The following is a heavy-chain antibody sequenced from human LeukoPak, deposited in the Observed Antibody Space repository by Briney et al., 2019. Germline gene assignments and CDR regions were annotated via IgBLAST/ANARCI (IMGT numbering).Heavy chain of an antibody. D-gene: IGHD6-19*01. J-gene: IGHJ3*02. CDR2: ISYDGSNN. CDR3: AKDSGIAVAGTLRAFDI. V-gene: IGHV3-30*18. CDR1: GFTFSSYG. Sequence: GGSLRLSCAASGFTFSSYGMHWVRQAPGKGLEWVAVISYDGSNNYFADSVKGRFTISRDNSKNTLYLQMNSLRAEDTAMYYCAKDSGIAVAGTLRAFDIWGQGTMVTVSS.